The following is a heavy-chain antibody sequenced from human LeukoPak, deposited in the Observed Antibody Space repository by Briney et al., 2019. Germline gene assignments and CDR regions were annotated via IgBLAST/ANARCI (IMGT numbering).Heavy chain of an antibody. Sequence: SETLSLTCTVSGGSISSYYWSWIRQPPGKGLEWIGYIYYSGSTNYNPSLKSRVTISVDTSKNQFSLKLSSVTAADAAVYYCARSPGWGFYYYYYMDVWGKGTTVTVSS. J-gene: IGHJ6*03. D-gene: IGHD3-16*01. V-gene: IGHV4-59*12. CDR1: GGSISSYY. CDR2: IYYSGST. CDR3: ARSPGWGFYYYYYMDV.